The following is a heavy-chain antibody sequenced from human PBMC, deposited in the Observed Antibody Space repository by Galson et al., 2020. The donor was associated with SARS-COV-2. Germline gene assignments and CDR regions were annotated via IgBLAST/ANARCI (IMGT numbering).Heavy chain of an antibody. CDR1: GFSLSNPRSG. J-gene: IGHJ3*01. V-gene: IGHV2-26*01. CDR3: ARTRPTSWESSVGSFDV. CDR2: IFSNGDK. D-gene: IGHD7-27*01. Sequence: SGPTLVKPTETLTLTCTVSGFSLSNPRSGVSWIRQPPGKALEWLAHIFSNGDKSYSTSLRGRLTVSKDTSKSQVVLTMANVGPQDTATYYCARTRPTSWESSVGSFDVWGLGTMVTVSS.